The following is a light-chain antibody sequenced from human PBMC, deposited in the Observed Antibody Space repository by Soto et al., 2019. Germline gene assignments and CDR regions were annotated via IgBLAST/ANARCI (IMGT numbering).Light chain of an antibody. CDR2: EVS. CDR3: SSYTTSSTLVV. Sequence: QSALTQPASVSGSPGQSITISCTGTSSDVGGHNYVSWYQQHPGKAPKLMIYEVSNRPSGVSNRFSGSKSGNTASLTISGLQAEDEGDYYCSSYTTSSTLVVFGGGTKVTVL. J-gene: IGLJ2*01. V-gene: IGLV2-14*01. CDR1: SSDVGGHNY.